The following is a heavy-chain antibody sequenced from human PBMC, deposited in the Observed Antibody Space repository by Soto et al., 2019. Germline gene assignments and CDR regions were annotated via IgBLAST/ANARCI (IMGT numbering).Heavy chain of an antibody. J-gene: IGHJ6*02. CDR2: VHHSWGS. CDR3: ARQGFGALHGLVDV. D-gene: IGHD3-10*01. Sequence: QVQLQESGPGLVKPSETLSLSCTVSNGSISNYYGSWIRQPPGKGMEWIGYVHHSWGSFYNPSLQSPVAISLDTSKSQFSLKLTSVTATDTAVYYCARQGFGALHGLVDVWGQGITVTVSS. V-gene: IGHV4-59*08. CDR1: NGSISNYY.